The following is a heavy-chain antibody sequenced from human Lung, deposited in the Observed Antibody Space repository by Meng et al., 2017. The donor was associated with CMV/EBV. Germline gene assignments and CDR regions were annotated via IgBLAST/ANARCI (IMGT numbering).Heavy chain of an antibody. CDR3: AGLIVGNGGRGN. CDR1: GGVVSSANYH. CDR2: TWPGRGT. D-gene: IGHD1-26*01. J-gene: IGHJ4*02. V-gene: IGHV4-61*01. Sequence: SETLSLTCIVSGGVVSSANYHWNWIRQTPGKGLGWIGQTWPGRGTNYNPSLESRLAISLDTSKNQFTLQLSSVTPADTAVYYCAGLIVGNGGRGNWGQGTLVTVSS.